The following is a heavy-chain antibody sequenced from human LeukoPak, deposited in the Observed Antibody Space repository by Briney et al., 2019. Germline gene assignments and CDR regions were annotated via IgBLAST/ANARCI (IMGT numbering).Heavy chain of an antibody. CDR2: IYYSGST. CDR1: GGSISSGGYY. V-gene: IGHV4-31*03. D-gene: IGHD1-1*01. Sequence: SETLSLTCTVSGGSISSGGYYWSWIRQHPGKGLEWIGYIYYSGSTYYNPSLKSRVTISVDTSKNQFSLKLSSVTAADTAVYYCASRRLEAFDIWGQGTMVTVSS. J-gene: IGHJ3*02. CDR3: ASRRLEAFDI.